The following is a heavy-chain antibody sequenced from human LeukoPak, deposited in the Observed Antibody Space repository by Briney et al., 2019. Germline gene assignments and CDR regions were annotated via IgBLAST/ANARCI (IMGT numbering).Heavy chain of an antibody. J-gene: IGHJ4*02. Sequence: SETLSLTCAVYGGPFSGYYWSWIRQPPGKGLDWIGEINHSGSTNYNPSLQSRVTISVDTSKNQFSLKLSSVTAADTAVYYCARVGVVAATPSGFDYWGQGTLVTVSS. CDR3: ARVGVVAATPSGFDY. CDR2: INHSGST. D-gene: IGHD2-15*01. CDR1: GGPFSGYY. V-gene: IGHV4-34*01.